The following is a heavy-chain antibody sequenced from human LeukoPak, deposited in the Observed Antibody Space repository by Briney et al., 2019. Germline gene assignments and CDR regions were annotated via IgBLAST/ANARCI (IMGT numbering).Heavy chain of an antibody. CDR1: GVSISSGSYY. CDR2: IYTSGST. D-gene: IGHD3-22*01. Sequence: SQTLSLTCTVSGVSISSGSYYWSWIRQPAGKGLEWIGRIYTSGSTNYNPSLKSRVTISVDTSKNQFSLKLSSVTAADTAVYYCASSDYYDSSGYYQVYYGMDVWGQGTTVTVSS. J-gene: IGHJ6*02. CDR3: ASSDYYDSSGYYQVYYGMDV. V-gene: IGHV4-61*02.